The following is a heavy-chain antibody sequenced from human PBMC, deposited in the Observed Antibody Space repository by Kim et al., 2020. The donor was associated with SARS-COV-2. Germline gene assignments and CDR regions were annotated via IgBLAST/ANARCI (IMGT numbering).Heavy chain of an antibody. Sequence: ASVKVSCKVSGYTLTELSMHWVRQAPGKGLEWMGGFDPEDAETIYAQKFQGRVTMTEDTSTDTAYMELSSLRSEDTAVYYCATSSVFCTNGVCYGTRDYPNWFDPWGHGTLVTVSS. CDR1: GYTLTELS. CDR2: FDPEDAET. V-gene: IGHV1-24*01. J-gene: IGHJ5*02. D-gene: IGHD2-8*01. CDR3: ATSSVFCTNGVCYGTRDYPNWFDP.